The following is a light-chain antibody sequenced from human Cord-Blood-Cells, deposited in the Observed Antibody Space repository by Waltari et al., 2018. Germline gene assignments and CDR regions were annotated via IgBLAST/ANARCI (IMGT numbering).Light chain of an antibody. CDR2: AAS. CDR1: QSISNY. V-gene: IGKV1-39*01. J-gene: IGKJ4*01. Sequence: SASVGDRVTITCRASQSISNYLNWYQQKPGKAPKLLIYAASSLQSGVPSRFSGSGSGTDFTLTISSLQPEDIATYYCQQCYSTPLTFGGGTKVEIK. CDR3: QQCYSTPLT.